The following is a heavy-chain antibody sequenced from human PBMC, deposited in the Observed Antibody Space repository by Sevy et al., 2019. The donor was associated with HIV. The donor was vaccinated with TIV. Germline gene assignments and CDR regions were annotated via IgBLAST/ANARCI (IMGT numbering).Heavy chain of an antibody. D-gene: IGHD3-10*01. V-gene: IGHV3-49*03. CDR2: IRSKAYGGTT. Sequence: GGSLRLSCTASGFTFGDYAMSWFRQAPGKGLEWVGFIRSKAYGGTTEYAASVKGRFTISTDDSKSIAYLQMNSLKTEETAVYYCTRDPDDYYGSGSYSLFDYWGQGTLVTVSS. CDR1: GFTFGDYA. CDR3: TRDPDDYYGSGSYSLFDY. J-gene: IGHJ4*02.